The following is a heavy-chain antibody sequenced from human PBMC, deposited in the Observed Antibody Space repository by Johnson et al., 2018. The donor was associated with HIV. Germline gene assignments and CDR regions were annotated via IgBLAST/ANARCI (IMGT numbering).Heavy chain of an antibody. D-gene: IGHD3-22*01. V-gene: IGHV3-30*04. CDR2: ISYDGSNK. CDR1: GFTFSSYA. J-gene: IGHJ3*02. Sequence: QVQPVESGGGVVQPGRSLRLSCAASGFTFSSYAMHWVRQAPGKGLEWVAVISYDGSNKYYADSVKGRFTISRDNSKNTLYLQMNSLRAEDTAVYYCARGGITMIVVVITTGAFDIWGQGTMVTVSS. CDR3: ARGGITMIVVVITTGAFDI.